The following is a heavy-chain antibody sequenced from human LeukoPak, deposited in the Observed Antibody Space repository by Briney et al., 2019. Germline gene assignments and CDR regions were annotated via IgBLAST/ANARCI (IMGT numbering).Heavy chain of an antibody. CDR2: IIPIFGTA. CDR1: GGTFSSYA. V-gene: IGHV1-69*05. D-gene: IGHD6-13*01. Sequence: SVKVSCKASGGTFSSYAISWVRQAPGQGLEWMGGIIPIFGTANYAQKFQGRVTITTDKSTSTAYMELSSLRSEDTAVYYCARAPPSYSSSWYYFDYWGQGTLVTVSS. J-gene: IGHJ4*02. CDR3: ARAPPSYSSSWYYFDY.